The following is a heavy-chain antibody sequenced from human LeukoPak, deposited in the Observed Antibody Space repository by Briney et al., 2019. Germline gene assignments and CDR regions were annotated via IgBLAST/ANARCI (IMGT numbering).Heavy chain of an antibody. J-gene: IGHJ4*02. V-gene: IGHV3-74*01. D-gene: IGHD4/OR15-4a*01. CDR2: INYDGGRT. CDR3: ARRAGAYSHPYDY. Sequence: GGSLRLSCTASGFIFSSYWMHWVRQAPGKGLVWVSRINYDGGRTNYADSVKGRFTISRDNSKNTLYLQMNSLRAEDTAVYYCARRAGAYSHPYDYWGQGTLVTVSS. CDR1: GFIFSSYW.